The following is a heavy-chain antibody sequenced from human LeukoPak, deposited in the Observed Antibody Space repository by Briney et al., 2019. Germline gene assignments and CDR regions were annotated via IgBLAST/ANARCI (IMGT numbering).Heavy chain of an antibody. D-gene: IGHD3-22*01. J-gene: IGHJ3*02. CDR2: TSSSSTYI. V-gene: IGHV3-21*01. CDR1: TFTCSSYS. CDR3: ARALEYYYDSSGYSDAFDI. Sequence: PAGSLRLSCAASTFTCSSYSMNWDRQAPGKWLEWVSSTSSSSTYIFYRDSGKGRLTISRDNAKNSLYLQMNSLRAEDTAVYYCARALEYYYDSSGYSDAFDIWGQGKMVMVSS.